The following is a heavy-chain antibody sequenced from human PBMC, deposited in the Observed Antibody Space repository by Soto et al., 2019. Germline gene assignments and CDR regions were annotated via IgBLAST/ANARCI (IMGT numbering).Heavy chain of an antibody. CDR2: IYSGGST. V-gene: IGHV3-53*01. Sequence: GGSLRLSCAASGFTVSSNYMSWVRQAPGKGLEWVSVIYSGGSTYYADSVKGRFTISRDNSKNTLYLQMNSLRAEDTAVYYCASGYGDYYYYYGMDVWGQGXTVTVSS. CDR3: ASGYGDYYYYYGMDV. J-gene: IGHJ6*02. D-gene: IGHD4-17*01. CDR1: GFTVSSNY.